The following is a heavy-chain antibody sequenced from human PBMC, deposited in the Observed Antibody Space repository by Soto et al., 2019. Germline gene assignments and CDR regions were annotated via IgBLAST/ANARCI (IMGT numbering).Heavy chain of an antibody. CDR3: ARGQVSDDILTGYELDY. V-gene: IGHV1-69*04. J-gene: IGHJ4*02. CDR2: IIPILGIA. D-gene: IGHD3-9*01. CDR1: GGTISIYL. Sequence: PVNLYRKTYGGTISIYLSSRMRNTPEQGLEWMGRIIPILGIANYAQKFQGRVTITADKSTSTAYMELSSLRSEDTAVYYCARGQVSDDILTGYELDYWGQRTLVTVSS.